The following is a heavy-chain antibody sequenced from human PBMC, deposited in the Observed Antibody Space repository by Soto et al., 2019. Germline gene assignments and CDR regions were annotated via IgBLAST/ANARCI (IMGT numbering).Heavy chain of an antibody. CDR1: GGSISSDDYY. J-gene: IGHJ6*02. Sequence: SETLSLTCTVSGGSISSDDYYWSWIRQPPGKGLEWIAYISYTGSTYYNPSLKSRVIISVDTPKNQFSLKVSSVTASDTAVYYCARVSREQVGYYFGMDVWGQGTAVTVSS. D-gene: IGHD1-1*01. CDR2: ISYTGST. CDR3: ARVSREQVGYYFGMDV. V-gene: IGHV4-30-4*01.